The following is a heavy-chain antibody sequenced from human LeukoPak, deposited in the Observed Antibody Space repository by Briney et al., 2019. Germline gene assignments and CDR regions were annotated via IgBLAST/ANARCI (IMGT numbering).Heavy chain of an antibody. J-gene: IGHJ4*02. CDR3: ARVLGSHYFDY. CDR1: GGSISSYY. Sequence: PSETLSLTCTVSGGSISSYYWSWIRQPPGKGLEWIAYMYYSGSTNYNPSLKSRVTISVDTSKNQFSLKLSSVTAADTAVYYCARVLGSHYFDYWGQGTLVTVSS. V-gene: IGHV4-59*01. D-gene: IGHD3-10*01. CDR2: MYYSGST.